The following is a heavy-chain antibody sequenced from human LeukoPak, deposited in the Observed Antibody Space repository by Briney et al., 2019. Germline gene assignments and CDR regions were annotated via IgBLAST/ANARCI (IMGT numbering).Heavy chain of an antibody. CDR2: ISSNGGST. D-gene: IGHD3-10*01. CDR3: ASAFVLLWFGELSSPFDY. CDR1: GFTFSSYA. V-gene: IGHV3-64*01. Sequence: GGSLRLSCAASGFTFSSYAMHWVRQAPGKGLEYVSAISSNGGSTYYANSVKGRFTISRDNSKNTLYLQMNSLRAEDTAVYYCASAFVLLWFGELSSPFDYWGQGTLVTVSS. J-gene: IGHJ4*02.